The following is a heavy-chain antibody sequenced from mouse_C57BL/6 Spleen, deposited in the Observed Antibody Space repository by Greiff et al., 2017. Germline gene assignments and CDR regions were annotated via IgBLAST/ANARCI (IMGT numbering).Heavy chain of an antibody. V-gene: IGHV1-78*01. D-gene: IGHD1-1*01. CDR2: IYPRDGST. CDR3: ARDYYYGSSPYFDS. J-gene: IGHJ2*01. Sequence: VQLQQSDAELVKPGASVKISCKVSGYTFTDPTINWMKQRPEQGLEWIGYIYPRDGSTKYNEKFKGKATLTADKSYSTAYMQLNSLTSEDSAVYFCARDYYYGSSPYFDSWGPGTTLTVSS. CDR1: GYTFTDPT.